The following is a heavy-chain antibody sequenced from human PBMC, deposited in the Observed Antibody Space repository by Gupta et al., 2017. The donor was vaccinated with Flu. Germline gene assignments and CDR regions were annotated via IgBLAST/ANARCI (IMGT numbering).Heavy chain of an antibody. J-gene: IGHJ4*02. CDR3: ARRGRYRSSPPPFDY. CDR2: INPNRGGT. D-gene: IGHD6-13*01. V-gene: IGHV1-2*02. Sequence: QVQLVQSGAEVKKPGASVKVSCKASGYTFTGYYMHWVRQAPGQGLEWMGWINPNRGGTNYAQKFQGRVTMTRDTSISTAYMELSRLRSDDTAVYYCARRGRYRSSPPPFDYWGQGPLGTVS. CDR1: GYTFTGYY.